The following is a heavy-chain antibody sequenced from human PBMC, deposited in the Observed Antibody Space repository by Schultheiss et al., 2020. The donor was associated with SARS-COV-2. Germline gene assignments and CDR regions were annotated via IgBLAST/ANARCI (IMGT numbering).Heavy chain of an antibody. J-gene: IGHJ4*02. CDR3: ARKAWDIVVVPAAPPLGLEGEFDY. CDR1: GGSIASYY. CDR2: INHSGST. Sequence: SETLSLTCTVSGGSIASYYWTWIRQSPGKGLEWIGEINHSGSTNYNPSLKSRVTISVDTSKNQFSLKLSSVTAADTAVYYCARKAWDIVVVPAAPPLGLEGEFDYWGQGTLVTVSS. D-gene: IGHD2-2*01. V-gene: IGHV4-34*01.